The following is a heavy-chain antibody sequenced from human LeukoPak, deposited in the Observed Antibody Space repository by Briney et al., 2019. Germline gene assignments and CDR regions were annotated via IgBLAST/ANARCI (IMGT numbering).Heavy chain of an antibody. CDR2: ISWNSGSI. D-gene: IGHD3-22*01. CDR1: GFTFADYA. Sequence: GGSLRLSCAASGFTFADYAMHWVRQAPGKGLEWVSGISWNSGSIGYADSVKGRFTISRDNAKNSLYLQMNSLRAENTALYYCASGRSYDSSGLDYWGQGTLVTVSS. CDR3: ASGRSYDSSGLDY. J-gene: IGHJ4*02. V-gene: IGHV3-9*01.